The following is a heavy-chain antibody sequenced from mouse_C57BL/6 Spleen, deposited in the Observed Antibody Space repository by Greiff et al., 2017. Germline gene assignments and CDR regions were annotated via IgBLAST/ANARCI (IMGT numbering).Heavy chain of an antibody. D-gene: IGHD2-13*01. CDR3: ARDYRDG. CDR2: ISSGGSYT. V-gene: IGHV5-6*01. J-gene: IGHJ4*01. CDR1: GFTFSSYG. Sequence: EVMLVESGGDLVKPGGSLKLSCAASGFTFSSYGMSWVRQTPDKRLEWVATISSGGSYTYYPDSVKGRFTISRDNAKNTLYLQMSSLKSEDTAMYYCARDYRDGWGQGTSVTVSS.